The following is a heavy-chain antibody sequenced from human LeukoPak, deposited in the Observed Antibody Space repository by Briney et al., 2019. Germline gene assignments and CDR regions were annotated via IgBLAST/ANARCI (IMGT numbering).Heavy chain of an antibody. Sequence: EGSLRLSCAASGFTFSSYAMHWVRQAPGKGLEYVSAISSNGGSTYYANSVKGRFTISRDNSKNTLYLQMGSLRAEDMAVYYCARVGGWELHQGAFDYWGQGTLVTVS. CDR1: GFTFSSYA. V-gene: IGHV3-64*01. D-gene: IGHD1-26*01. J-gene: IGHJ4*02. CDR3: ARVGGWELHQGAFDY. CDR2: ISSNGGST.